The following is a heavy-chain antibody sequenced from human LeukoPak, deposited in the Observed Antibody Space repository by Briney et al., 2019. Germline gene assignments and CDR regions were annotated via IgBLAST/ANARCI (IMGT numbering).Heavy chain of an antibody. V-gene: IGHV3-9*01. CDR3: SRGDLPVLLWFGTDRLLDS. D-gene: IGHD3-10*01. CDR1: GFSFDDYA. J-gene: IGHJ4*02. Sequence: GRSLRLSCAASGFSFDDYAMHWVRQVPGKGLEWVSGISWNSGSIDYADSVKGRFTISRDNAKNSLYLQMSSLRADDTALYYCSRGDLPVLLWFGTDRLLDSWGQGTLVTVSS. CDR2: ISWNSGSI.